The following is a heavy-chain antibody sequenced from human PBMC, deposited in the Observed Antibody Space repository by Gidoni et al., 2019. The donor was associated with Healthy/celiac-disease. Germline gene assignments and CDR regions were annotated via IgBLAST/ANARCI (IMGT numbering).Heavy chain of an antibody. CDR2: IHPGDSDT. J-gene: IGHJ4*02. Sequence: EVQMVQSGAEVKKSGESLKISCRGSGYSFNPYWIGWVRQMPGKGLEWMGVIHPGDSDTKYSPSFQGQVTISADESINTAYLQWSSLKASDTAIYYCARILYCSAITGCSDYWGQGTRVTVSS. V-gene: IGHV5-51*01. CDR1: GYSFNPYW. CDR3: ARILYCSAITGCSDY. D-gene: IGHD2-15*01.